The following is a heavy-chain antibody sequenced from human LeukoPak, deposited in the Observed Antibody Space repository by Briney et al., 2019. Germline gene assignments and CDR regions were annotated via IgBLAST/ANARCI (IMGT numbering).Heavy chain of an antibody. CDR2: IYYSGST. D-gene: IGHD4-17*01. J-gene: IGHJ4*02. Sequence: SETLSLTCTVSGDSISSGGYYWSWIRQHPGKGLEWIGYIYYSGSTQYTPSLKSRVTISVDTSKNQFSLKLSSVTVADTAVYYCARMNDYGAGGYYFDYWGQGTLVTVSS. V-gene: IGHV4-31*03. CDR3: ARMNDYGAGGYYFDY. CDR1: GDSISSGGYY.